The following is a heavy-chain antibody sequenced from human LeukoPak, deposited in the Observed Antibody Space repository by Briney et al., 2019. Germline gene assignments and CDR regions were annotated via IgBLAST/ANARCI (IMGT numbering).Heavy chain of an antibody. D-gene: IGHD5-24*01. CDR2: INHSGST. J-gene: IGHJ4*02. V-gene: IGHV4-34*01. CDR3: ARHSKRWLHLDY. CDR1: GGSFSGYY. Sequence: SETLSLTCAVYGGSFSGYYWSWIRQPPGKGLEWIGEINHSGSTNYNPSLKSRVTISVDMSKNQFSLKVRSVTAADTAVYYCARHSKRWLHLDYWGQGTLVSVSS.